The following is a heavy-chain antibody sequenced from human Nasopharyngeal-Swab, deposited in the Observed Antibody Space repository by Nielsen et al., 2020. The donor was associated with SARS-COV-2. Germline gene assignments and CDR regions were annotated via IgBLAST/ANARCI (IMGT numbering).Heavy chain of an antibody. Sequence: WIRQSPSRGLEWLGRTHYRSKWYNDYAVSVKSRITINPDTSKNQFSLQLNSVTPEDTAVYYCARDLLDIWFGELSFLGWFDPWGQGTLVTVSS. D-gene: IGHD3-10*01. J-gene: IGHJ5*02. V-gene: IGHV6-1*01. CDR2: THYRSKWYN. CDR3: ARDLLDIWFGELSFLGWFDP.